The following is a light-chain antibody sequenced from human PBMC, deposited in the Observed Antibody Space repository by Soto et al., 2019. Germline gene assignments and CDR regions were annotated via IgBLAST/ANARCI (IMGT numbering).Light chain of an antibody. CDR2: EVS. V-gene: IGLV2-18*02. CDR1: STDFVGYNR. J-gene: IGLJ1*01. CDR3: SSYTDRNNLV. Sequence: QSALTQPPSVSGSPGQSVTISCTGTSTDFVGYNRVSWYQQPPGTAPKLMIYEVSKRPSGVPDRFSGSKSGNTASLTISGLQAADEADYYCSSYTDRNNLVFGTGTKLTVL.